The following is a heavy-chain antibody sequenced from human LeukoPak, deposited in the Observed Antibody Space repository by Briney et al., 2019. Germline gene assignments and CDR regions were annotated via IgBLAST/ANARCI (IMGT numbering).Heavy chain of an antibody. D-gene: IGHD3-10*01. CDR1: GFTFSSYA. CDR3: ARDKRNYYGSDY. Sequence: GRSLRLSCAASGFTFSSYAMHWVRQAPGKGLEWVAVISYDGNNKYYPDSVKGRFTISRDNSKNTLYLQMNSLRTEDTAVYYCARDKRNYYGSDYWGLGTLVTVSS. V-gene: IGHV3-30-3*01. J-gene: IGHJ4*02. CDR2: ISYDGNNK.